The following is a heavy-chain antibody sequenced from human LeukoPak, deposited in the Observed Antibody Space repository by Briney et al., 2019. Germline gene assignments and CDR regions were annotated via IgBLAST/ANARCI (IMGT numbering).Heavy chain of an antibody. V-gene: IGHV4-4*07. CDR3: ARAKGRDVVATRERYFDL. D-gene: IGHD2-21*02. CDR1: GASISSLY. CDR2: VYTRGST. J-gene: IGHJ2*01. Sequence: KPSETLSLTCSVSGASISSLYWSWIPQPPREGLGWVWRVYTRGSTQYNPSLKSRVIMSIDASRNQFSLRLNSVTAADTAVYYCARAKGRDVVATRERYFDLWGRGILVTVS.